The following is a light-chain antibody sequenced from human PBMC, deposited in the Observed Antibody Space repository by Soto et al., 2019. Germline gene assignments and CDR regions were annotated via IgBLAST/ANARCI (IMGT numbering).Light chain of an antibody. CDR2: GAS. J-gene: IGKJ5*01. CDR1: QSVYSN. V-gene: IGKV3-15*01. Sequence: EIVMTQSPATLSVSPGERATLSCRASQSVYSNLAWYQEKPGQAPRLLIFGASTRATGILDRFSGSGSGTEFTLTISSLQSEDFSVYYCQQYNDGPITCGQVTRLEIK. CDR3: QQYNDGPIT.